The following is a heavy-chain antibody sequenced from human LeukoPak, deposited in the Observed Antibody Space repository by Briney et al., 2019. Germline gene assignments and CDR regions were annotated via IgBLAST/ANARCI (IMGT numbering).Heavy chain of an antibody. D-gene: IGHD3/OR15-3a*01. V-gene: IGHV1-8*01. J-gene: IGHJ6*03. CDR3: ARALSWTTESYYYMDV. CDR2: MNPNSGNT. CDR1: GYSFTSYD. Sequence: ASVKVSCKASGYSFTSYDINWVRQATGQGPEWMGWMNPNSGNTGYAQKFQGRVTMTKNTSITTAYMELSSLRSEDTAVYYCARALSWTTESYYYMDVWGKGTTVTVSS.